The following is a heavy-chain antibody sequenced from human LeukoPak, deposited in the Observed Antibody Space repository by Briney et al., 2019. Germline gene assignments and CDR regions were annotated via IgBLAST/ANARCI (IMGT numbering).Heavy chain of an antibody. CDR1: GFTFSSYA. CDR2: ISGSCGST. V-gene: IGHV3-23*01. CDR3: AKGGWRGSSWYVLGI. D-gene: IGHD6-13*01. J-gene: IGHJ3*02. Sequence: PGGSLRLSWAASGFTFSSYAMSWVRQAPGKGLEWVSAISGSCGSTYYADSVKGRFTISRDNSKNTLYLQMNSLRAEDTAVYYCAKGGWRGSSWYVLGIWGQGTMVTVSS.